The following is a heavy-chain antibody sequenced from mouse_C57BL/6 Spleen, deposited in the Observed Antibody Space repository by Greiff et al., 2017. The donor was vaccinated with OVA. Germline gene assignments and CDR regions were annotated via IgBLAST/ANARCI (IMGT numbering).Heavy chain of an antibody. D-gene: IGHD1-1*01. CDR2: FDPSDSYT. CDR1: GYTFTSYW. V-gene: IGHV1-69*01. Sequence: QVQLQQSGAELVMPGASVKLSCKASGYTFTSYWMHWVKQRPGQGLEWIGEFDPSDSYTNYNQKFKGKSTLTVDKSSSTAYMQLSSLTSEDSAVYYCASSYGSSYAYYCAMDYWGQGTSVTVSS. J-gene: IGHJ4*01. CDR3: ASSYGSSYAYYCAMDY.